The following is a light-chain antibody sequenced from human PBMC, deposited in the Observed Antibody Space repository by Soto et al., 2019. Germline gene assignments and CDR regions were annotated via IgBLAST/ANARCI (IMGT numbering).Light chain of an antibody. CDR3: SSYTSTSTPCV. Sequence: QCLLTQPASVYGSRGQSITISCTGTISDVGGYNYVSWYQLHPGKAPKLIIYEVSHRPSGASNHFSGYKSGNTASLTISGLQAEDEADYYCSSYTSTSTPCVFGTGTKVTVL. CDR2: EVS. V-gene: IGLV2-14*01. J-gene: IGLJ1*01. CDR1: ISDVGGYNY.